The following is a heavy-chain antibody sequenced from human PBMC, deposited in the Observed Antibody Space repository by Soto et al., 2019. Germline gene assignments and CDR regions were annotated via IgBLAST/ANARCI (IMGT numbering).Heavy chain of an antibody. Sequence: QFQLVQSGAEVKKPGSSVKVSCKASGGTFSNDISTWVRQAPGQGLDGMGRIIPLLDIANYAQKFQGRVTITADKSTSTAYMELNSLRSEDTAVYYCVRDSPIGSTYSGYDGIDYLGQGTLVTVSA. J-gene: IGHJ4*02. D-gene: IGHD5-12*01. CDR2: IIPLLDIA. V-gene: IGHV1-69*08. CDR3: VRDSPIGSTYSGYDGIDY. CDR1: GGTFSNDI.